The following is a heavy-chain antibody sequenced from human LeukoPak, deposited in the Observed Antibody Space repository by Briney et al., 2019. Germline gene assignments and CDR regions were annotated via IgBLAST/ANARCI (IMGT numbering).Heavy chain of an antibody. CDR1: GGSFSGYY. J-gene: IGHJ4*02. V-gene: IGHV4-34*01. CDR3: AREGGYYDSSGYYYFDY. Sequence: PSETLSLTCAVYGGSFSGYYWSWIRQPPGKGLEWMGEINHSGSTNYNPSLKSRVTISVDTSKNQFSLKLSSVTAADTAVYYCAREGGYYDSSGYYYFDYWGQGTLVTVSS. CDR2: INHSGST. D-gene: IGHD3-22*01.